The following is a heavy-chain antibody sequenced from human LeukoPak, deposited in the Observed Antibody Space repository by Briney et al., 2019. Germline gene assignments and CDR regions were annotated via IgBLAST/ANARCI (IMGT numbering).Heavy chain of an antibody. J-gene: IGHJ5*02. V-gene: IGHV4-34*01. CDR3: ARGAIFGVVIRRKNWFDP. CDR1: GGSFSGYY. Sequence: SETLSLTCAVYGGSFSGYYWSWIRQPPGKGLEWIGEINHSGSTNYSPSLKSRVTISVDTSKNQFFLKLSSVTAADTAVYYCARGAIFGVVIRRKNWFDPWGQGTLVTVSS. CDR2: INHSGST. D-gene: IGHD3-3*01.